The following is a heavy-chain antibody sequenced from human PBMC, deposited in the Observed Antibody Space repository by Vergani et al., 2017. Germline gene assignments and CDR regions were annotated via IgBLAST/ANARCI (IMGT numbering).Heavy chain of an antibody. V-gene: IGHV4-39*01. CDR2: VFYGGRT. J-gene: IGHJ4*02. D-gene: IGHD2-21*01. CDR3: ARHISVVRPSSMTAFDY. CDR1: GDFIRTSSYA. Sequence: QMQLQESGPGLVKPSETLSLSCTVSGDFIRTSSYAWGWIRQPPGKTLEWIGTVFYGGRTSYNPSLKSRVTLSLDTSKTQISLHLTSVTAPDTAVYYCARHISVVRPSSMTAFDYWGQGTLVTVSS.